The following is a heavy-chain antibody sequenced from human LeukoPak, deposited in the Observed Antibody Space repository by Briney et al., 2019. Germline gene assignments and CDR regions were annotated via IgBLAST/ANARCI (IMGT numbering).Heavy chain of an antibody. CDR3: ARDGYFDL. V-gene: IGHV1-18*01. CDR2: ISAHNGNT. Sequence: GASVKVSCKSSVYTFTTYGIAWVRQAPGQGLEWMGWISAHNGNTNYAQSLQGRVTMTTDTSTNTAYMELRSLRSDDTAVYYCARDGYFDLWGRGTLVTVSS. J-gene: IGHJ2*01. CDR1: VYTFTTYG.